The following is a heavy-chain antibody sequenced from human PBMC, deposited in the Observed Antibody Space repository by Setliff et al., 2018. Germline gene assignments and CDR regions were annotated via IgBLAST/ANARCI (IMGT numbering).Heavy chain of an antibody. CDR2: ISASGDTT. CDR3: AKDWNPSTYWYTDYFDS. CDR1: GYTSSSYA. V-gene: IGHV3-23*01. J-gene: IGHJ4*02. D-gene: IGHD2-2*01. Sequence: PGGSLRLSCAASGYTSSSYAMTWVRQAPGKGLEWVSIISASGDTTYYADSVKGRFTISRDNSKNTLSLQMNSLRAEDTAIYYCAKDWNPSTYWYTDYFDSWGQGTLVTVSS.